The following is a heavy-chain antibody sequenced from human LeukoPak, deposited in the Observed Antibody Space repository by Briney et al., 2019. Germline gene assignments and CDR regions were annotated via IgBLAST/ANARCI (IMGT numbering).Heavy chain of an antibody. J-gene: IGHJ4*02. CDR2: ISPDGSQT. V-gene: IGHV3-74*01. CDR3: VRSLRSADF. CDR1: GITFNTYT. Sequence: GGSLRLSCAASGITFNTYTMHWVRQAPGKGLMWVSQISPDGSQTFYADSVKGRFTISRDNAKNTLFLQMDGLRAEDTALYYCVRSLRSADFWGQGTLVTVSS.